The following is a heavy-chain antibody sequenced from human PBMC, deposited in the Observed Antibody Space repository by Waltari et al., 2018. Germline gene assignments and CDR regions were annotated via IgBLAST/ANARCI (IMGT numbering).Heavy chain of an antibody. Sequence: VQLVQSGAEVKKPGASVKVSCKASGYTFTSYGISWVRQAPGQGLEWMGWISAYNGNTNYAQKLQGRVTMTTDTSTSTAYMELRSLRSDDTAVYYCARVAPPLYSSSRRGGGMDVWGQGTTVTVSS. J-gene: IGHJ6*02. CDR3: ARVAPPLYSSSRRGGGMDV. CDR1: GYTFTSYG. V-gene: IGHV1-18*01. D-gene: IGHD6-6*01. CDR2: ISAYNGNT.